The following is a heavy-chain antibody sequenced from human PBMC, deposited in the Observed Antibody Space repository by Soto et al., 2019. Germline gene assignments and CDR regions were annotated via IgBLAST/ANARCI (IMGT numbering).Heavy chain of an antibody. CDR3: ARAHYHDSSGPNGHAFDI. Sequence: QVQLVESGGGVVQPGRSLRLSCAASEFTFSDYAMHWVRQAPGKGLEWVAVISDDGDKVFYADSMKDRLTISRDNSQSTLFLQLTSLGPEDTALYYCARAHYHDSSGPNGHAFDIWGQGTVVTVSS. V-gene: IGHV3-30-3*01. CDR2: ISDDGDKV. D-gene: IGHD3-22*01. J-gene: IGHJ3*02. CDR1: EFTFSDYA.